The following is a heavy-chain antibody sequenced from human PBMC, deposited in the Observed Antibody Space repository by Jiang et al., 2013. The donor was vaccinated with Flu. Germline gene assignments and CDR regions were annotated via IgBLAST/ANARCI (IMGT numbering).Heavy chain of an antibody. CDR3: AREGWFGDLQAGDWFDP. J-gene: IGHJ5*02. V-gene: IGHV7-4-1*02. CDR2: INTNTGNP. D-gene: IGHD3-10*01. Sequence: QSGSELKKPGASVKVSCKASGYTFTSYAMNWVRQAPGQGLEWMGWINTNTGNPTYAQGFTGRFVFSLDTSVSTAYLQISSLKAEDTAVYYCAREGWFGDLQAGDWFDPWGQGTLVTVSS. CDR1: GYTFTSYA.